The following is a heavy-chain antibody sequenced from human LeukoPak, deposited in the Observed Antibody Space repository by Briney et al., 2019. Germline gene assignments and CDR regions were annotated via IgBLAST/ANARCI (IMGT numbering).Heavy chain of an antibody. D-gene: IGHD6-6*01. Sequence: PGGSLRLSCAVSGFTVSSNCMSWVRQAPGKGLEWVSVIYVGGNTYYADSVKGRFTISRDNSKNTLYLQMNGLRAEDTAVYYCARDNAPYTSTASGLGLFDYWGQGTLVTVSS. CDR1: GFTVSSNC. V-gene: IGHV3-53*01. J-gene: IGHJ4*02. CDR3: ARDNAPYTSTASGLGLFDY. CDR2: IYVGGNT.